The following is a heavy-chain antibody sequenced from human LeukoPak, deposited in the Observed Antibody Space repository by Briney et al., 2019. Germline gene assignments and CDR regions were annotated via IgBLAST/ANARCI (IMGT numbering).Heavy chain of an antibody. V-gene: IGHV3-30*03. CDR2: IEYDENRK. CDR3: ARGYGENSDYHLKY. J-gene: IGHJ4*02. Sequence: GGSLRLSCAASGSTFNSYVMHWVRQAPGKGPEWVAVIEYDENRKYYEDSVKGRFTISRDNSKNMLYLQINSLTTEDTAVYYCARGYGENSDYHLKYWGQGTLVTVSS. D-gene: IGHD4-11*01. CDR1: GSTFNSYV.